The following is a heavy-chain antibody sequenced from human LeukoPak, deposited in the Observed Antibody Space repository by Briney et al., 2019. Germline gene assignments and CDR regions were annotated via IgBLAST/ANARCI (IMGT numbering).Heavy chain of an antibody. CDR3: AREIAAAANSVSDY. CDR1: GYTFTSYG. Sequence: GASVKVSCKASGYTFTSYGISWVRQAPGQGLEWMGWISAYNGNTNYAQKLQGRVTMTTDTSTSTAYMELRSLRSDDTAVYYCAREIAAAANSVSDYWGQGTLVTVSS. CDR2: ISAYNGNT. V-gene: IGHV1-18*01. J-gene: IGHJ4*02. D-gene: IGHD6-13*01.